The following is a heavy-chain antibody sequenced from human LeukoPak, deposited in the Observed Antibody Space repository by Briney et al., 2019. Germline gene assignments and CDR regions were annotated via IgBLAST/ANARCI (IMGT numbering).Heavy chain of an antibody. D-gene: IGHD2-2*02. J-gene: IGHJ5*02. CDR2: IKQDGSEK. V-gene: IGHV3-7*01. CDR1: EFTFSSDW. Sequence: GGSLRLSCAASEFTFSSDWMSWVRQAPGKGLEWVANIKQDGSEKYYGDSVKGRFTIPRDNAKNSLYLQMNGLRAEDTAMYYCARHLGYCNSASCYTRLDPWGQGTLVTVSS. CDR3: ARHLGYCNSASCYTRLDP.